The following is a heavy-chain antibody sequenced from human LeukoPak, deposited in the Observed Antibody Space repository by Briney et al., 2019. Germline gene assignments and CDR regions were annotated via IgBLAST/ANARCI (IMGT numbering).Heavy chain of an antibody. V-gene: IGHV3-13*01. CDR3: ARGPFGSGSPYYFAH. CDR1: GFTFSTYD. J-gene: IGHJ4*02. Sequence: PGESLRLSCAASGFTFSTYDMHWVRQATGKGLEWVSASGTAGDTYYPGSVKGRFTISRENAKNSLYLHINSLRAGDTAVYYCARGPFGSGSPYYFAHWGQGTLVTVSS. D-gene: IGHD3-10*01. CDR2: SGTAGDT.